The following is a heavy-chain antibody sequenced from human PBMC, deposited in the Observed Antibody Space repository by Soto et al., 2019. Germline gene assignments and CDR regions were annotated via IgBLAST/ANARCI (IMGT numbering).Heavy chain of an antibody. CDR2: INHYGNT. J-gene: IGHJ5*02. D-gene: IGHD2-2*01. CDR3: ATHCSSTSCYYTFDP. CDR1: GGSFSSYY. Sequence: QVQLQQWGAGLLKPSETLSLTCAVYGGSFSSYYWSWIRQPPGKGLEWIGQINHYGNTDYNPSLKSRVTISVDTSKNHFSLRLSSVTAADTAMYYCATHCSSTSCYYTFDPWGQGTLVTVSS. V-gene: IGHV4-34*01.